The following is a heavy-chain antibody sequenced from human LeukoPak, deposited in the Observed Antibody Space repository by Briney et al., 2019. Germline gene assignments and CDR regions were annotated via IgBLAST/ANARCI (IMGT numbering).Heavy chain of an antibody. CDR2: MNPNSGNT. CDR1: GYTFTSYD. Sequence: RASVKVSCKASGYTFTSYDINWVRQATGQGLEWMGWMNPNSGNTGYAQKFQGRVTITRNTSISTAYMELSSLRSEDTAVYYCAREGPLGLYFDYWGQGTLVTVSS. V-gene: IGHV1-8*03. CDR3: AREGPLGLYFDY. J-gene: IGHJ4*02. D-gene: IGHD7-27*01.